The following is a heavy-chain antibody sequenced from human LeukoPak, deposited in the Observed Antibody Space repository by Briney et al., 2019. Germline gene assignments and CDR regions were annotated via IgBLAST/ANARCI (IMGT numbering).Heavy chain of an antibody. J-gene: IGHJ4*02. CDR2: ISAYNGNT. D-gene: IGHD3-22*01. Sequence: GASVKVSCKASGYTFTSYGISWVRQAPGQGLEWMGWISAYNGNTNYAQKLQGRVTTTTDTSTSTAYMELRSLRSDDTAVYYCARYYDSSGYYYYDYWGQGTLVTVCS. V-gene: IGHV1-18*01. CDR1: GYTFTSYG. CDR3: ARYYDSSGYYYYDY.